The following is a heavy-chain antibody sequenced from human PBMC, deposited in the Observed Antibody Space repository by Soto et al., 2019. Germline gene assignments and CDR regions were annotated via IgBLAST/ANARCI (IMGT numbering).Heavy chain of an antibody. D-gene: IGHD5-12*01. CDR2: INPSGGST. CDR3: ARDFPGRYSGYATGNFDY. CDR1: GYTFTSYY. Sequence: ASVKVSCKASGYTFTSYYMHWVRQAPGQGLEWMGIINPSGGSTSYAQKFQGRVTMTRDTSTSTVYMELSSLRSEDTAVYYCARDFPGRYSGYATGNFDYWGQGTLVTVSS. V-gene: IGHV1-46*03. J-gene: IGHJ4*02.